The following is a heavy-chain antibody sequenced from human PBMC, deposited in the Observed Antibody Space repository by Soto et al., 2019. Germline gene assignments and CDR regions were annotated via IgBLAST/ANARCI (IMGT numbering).Heavy chain of an antibody. J-gene: IGHJ6*02. CDR1: GFTFSSYA. D-gene: IGHD3-16*02. CDR3: ARDPYDYVWGSYRRGYGMDV. V-gene: IGHV3-30-3*01. Sequence: GGSLRLSCAASGFTFSSYAMHWVRQAPGKGLEWVAVISYDGSNKYYADSVKGRFTISRDNSKNTLYLQMNSLRAEDTAVYYCARDPYDYVWGSYRRGYGMDVWGQGTTVTVSS. CDR2: ISYDGSNK.